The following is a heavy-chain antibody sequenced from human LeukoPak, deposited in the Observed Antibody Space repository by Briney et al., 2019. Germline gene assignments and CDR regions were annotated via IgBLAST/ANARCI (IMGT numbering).Heavy chain of an antibody. Sequence: SETLSLTCAVSGGSISSGGYSWSWIRQPPGKGLEWIGYVYHSGSTYYNPSLKSRVTISVDRSKNQFSLKLSSVTAADTAVYYCARGGYCTNGVCYPTEYCQHWGQGTLVTVSS. J-gene: IGHJ1*01. CDR2: VYHSGST. CDR1: GGSISSGGYS. CDR3: ARGGYCTNGVCYPTEYCQH. D-gene: IGHD2-8*01. V-gene: IGHV4-30-2*01.